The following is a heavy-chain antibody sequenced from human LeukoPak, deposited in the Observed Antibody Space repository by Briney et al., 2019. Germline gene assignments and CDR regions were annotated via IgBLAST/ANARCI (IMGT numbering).Heavy chain of an antibody. CDR3: ARRYYYDSSGYYLAHDAFDI. V-gene: IGHV5-51*01. Sequence: AGESLKISCKGSGYRFTSHWIGWVGQMPGKGLEWMGIIYPGNSETRSSPSFQGQVTISADKSISTAYLQWRSLKASDTAMYYCARRYYYDSSGYYLAHDAFDIWGQGTMVTVSS. D-gene: IGHD3-22*01. J-gene: IGHJ3*02. CDR1: GYRFTSHW. CDR2: IYPGNSET.